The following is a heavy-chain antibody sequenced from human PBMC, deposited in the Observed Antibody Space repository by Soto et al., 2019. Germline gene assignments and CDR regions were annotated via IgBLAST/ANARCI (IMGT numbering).Heavy chain of an antibody. CDR2: ISSSGSTI. Sequence: QVQLVESGGGLVKPGGSLRLSCAASGFTFSDYYMSWIRQAPGKGLEWVSYISSSGSTIYYADSVKGRFTISRDNAKNSLYLQMKSLRADDTAVYYCARGLITVVVPAAYERAFDIWGQGTMVTVSS. V-gene: IGHV3-11*01. D-gene: IGHD2-2*01. CDR3: ARGLITVVVPAAYERAFDI. J-gene: IGHJ3*02. CDR1: GFTFSDYY.